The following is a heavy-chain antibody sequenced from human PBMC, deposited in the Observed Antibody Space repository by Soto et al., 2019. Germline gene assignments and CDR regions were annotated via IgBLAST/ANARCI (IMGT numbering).Heavy chain of an antibody. CDR2: IYYSGST. J-gene: IGHJ5*02. CDR1: GGSISSYY. CDR3: ARGNYVGNWFDP. Sequence: SETLSLTCTVSGGSISSYYWSWIRQPPGKGLEWIGYIYYSGSTNYNPSFKSRVTISVDTSKNQFSLKLSSVTAADTAVYYCARGNYVGNWFDPWGQGTLVTVSS. D-gene: IGHD3-16*01. V-gene: IGHV4-59*01.